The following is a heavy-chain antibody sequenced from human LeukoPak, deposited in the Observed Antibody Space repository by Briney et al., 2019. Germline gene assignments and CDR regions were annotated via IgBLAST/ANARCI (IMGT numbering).Heavy chain of an antibody. Sequence: ASVKVSCKASGGTFSSYATSWVRQAPGQGLEWMGRIIPILGIANYAQKFQGRVTITADISTSTAYMELSGLRSEDTAVYYCARGAEQQLVPDYWGQGTLVTVSS. V-gene: IGHV1-69*04. CDR3: ARGAEQQLVPDY. J-gene: IGHJ4*02. D-gene: IGHD6-13*01. CDR1: GGTFSSYA. CDR2: IIPILGIA.